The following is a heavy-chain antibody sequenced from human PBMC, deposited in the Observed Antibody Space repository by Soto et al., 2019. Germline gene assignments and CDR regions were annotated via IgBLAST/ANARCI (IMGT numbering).Heavy chain of an antibody. CDR3: ARGSSYYYRDDY. D-gene: IGHD3-22*01. Sequence: QVQLVQSGAEEKKPGASVKVSCKASGYTFTSYAMHWVRQAPGQRLEWMGWINAGNGNTKYSQKSQGRVTITRDTAAITAYMDLSSLRSEDTAVYFCARGSSYYYRDDYWGPGTLVTVSS. CDR2: INAGNGNT. J-gene: IGHJ4*02. CDR1: GYTFTSYA. V-gene: IGHV1-3*05.